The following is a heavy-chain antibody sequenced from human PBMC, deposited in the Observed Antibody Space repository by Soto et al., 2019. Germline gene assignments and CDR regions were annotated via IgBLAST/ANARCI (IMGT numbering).Heavy chain of an antibody. D-gene: IGHD1-26*01. Sequence: SETLSLTCGVSGYSINSGYYWGWIRQPPGKGLEWIGSVFHSGTTYQNPSLKTRATISVDASSNQFSLELDSVTAADTAVYYCAGEFERPRKFESGLDYWGQGTLVTVSS. V-gene: IGHV4-38-2*02. CDR1: GYSINSGYY. J-gene: IGHJ4*02. CDR2: VFHSGTT. CDR3: AGEFERPRKFESGLDY.